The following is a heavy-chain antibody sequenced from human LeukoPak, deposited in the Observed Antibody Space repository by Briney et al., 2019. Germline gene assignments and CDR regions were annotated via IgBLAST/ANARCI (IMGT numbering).Heavy chain of an antibody. CDR1: GGSISSGDYY. V-gene: IGHV4-30-4*01. CDR2: IYYSGST. Sequence: PSETLSLTCTVSGGSISSGDYYWSWIRQPPGKGLEWIGYIYYSGSTYYNPSLKSRVTISVDTSKNQFSLKLSSVTAADTAVYYCARLLRGLWFGELLKEPWGQGTLVTVSS. J-gene: IGHJ5*02. CDR3: ARLLRGLWFGELLKEP. D-gene: IGHD3-10*01.